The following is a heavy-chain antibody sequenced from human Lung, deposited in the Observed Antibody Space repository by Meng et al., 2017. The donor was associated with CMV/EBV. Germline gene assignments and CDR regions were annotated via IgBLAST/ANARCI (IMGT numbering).Heavy chain of an antibody. J-gene: IGHJ2*01. Sequence: SETLSLXXTVSGGSISSGGYYWSWIRQHPGKGLEWIGYIYYSGSTYYNPSLKSRVTRSVDTSKNQFSLKLSSVTAADTAVYYCARPGAAAETEGFDLWGRGTLVTV. V-gene: IGHV4-31*03. CDR3: ARPGAAAETEGFDL. D-gene: IGHD6-13*01. CDR1: GGSISSGGYY. CDR2: IYYSGST.